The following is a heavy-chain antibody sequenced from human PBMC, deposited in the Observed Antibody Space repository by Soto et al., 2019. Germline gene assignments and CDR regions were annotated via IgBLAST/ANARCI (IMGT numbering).Heavy chain of an antibody. J-gene: IGHJ4*02. V-gene: IGHV3-30-3*01. CDR2: ISYDGSNK. D-gene: IGHD6-19*01. Sequence: QVQLVESGGGVVQPGRSLRLSSAASGFTFSNYAMHWVRQAPGKGLEWVAVISYDGSNKYYADSVKGRFTISRDNSKNTLYLQMNSLRAEDTAVYYCARGTLYGLGYSSGWPNFDYWGQGTLVTVSS. CDR3: ARGTLYGLGYSSGWPNFDY. CDR1: GFTFSNYA.